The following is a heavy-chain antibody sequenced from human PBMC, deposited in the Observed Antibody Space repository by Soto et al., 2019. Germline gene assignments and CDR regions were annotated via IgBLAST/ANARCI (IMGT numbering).Heavy chain of an antibody. J-gene: IGHJ4*02. CDR2: ISYDGSNK. Sequence: GGSLRLSCAASGFTFSSYAMHWVRQAPGKGLEWVAVISYDGSNKYYADSVKGRFTISRDNSKNTLYLQMNSLRAEDTAVYYCARGSDYDITTPLDYWGQGTLVTVSS. V-gene: IGHV3-30-3*01. D-gene: IGHD3-9*01. CDR1: GFTFSSYA. CDR3: ARGSDYDITTPLDY.